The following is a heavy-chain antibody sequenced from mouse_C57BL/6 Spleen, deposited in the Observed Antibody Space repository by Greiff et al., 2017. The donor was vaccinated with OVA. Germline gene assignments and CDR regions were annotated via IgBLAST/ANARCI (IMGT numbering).Heavy chain of an antibody. D-gene: IGHD3-2*02. Sequence: QVQLKQSGAELVKPGASVKLSCKASGYTFTEYTIHWVKQRSGQGLEWIGWFYPGSGSIKYNEKFKDKATLTADKSSSTVYMELSRLTSEDSAVYFCARHEVLDSSGPKHWFAYWGQGTLVTVSA. CDR2: FYPGSGSI. J-gene: IGHJ3*01. CDR3: ARHEVLDSSGPKHWFAY. CDR1: GYTFTEYT. V-gene: IGHV1-62-2*01.